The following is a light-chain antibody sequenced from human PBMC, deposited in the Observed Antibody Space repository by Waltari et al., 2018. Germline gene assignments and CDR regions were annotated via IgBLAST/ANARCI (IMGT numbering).Light chain of an antibody. CDR2: GIS. J-gene: IGLJ3*02. V-gene: IGLV1-40*01. CDR1: GSNIGAGYD. CDR3: QSYDTTLSVV. Sequence: QSVLTQPPSVSGAPGQRVTISCTGSGSNIGAGYDVHWYQQVPRAAPKLLIYGISRRPLGVPDRFFGATSGTSASLAITGLQAEDEAVYYCQSYDTTLSVVFGGGTKLTVL.